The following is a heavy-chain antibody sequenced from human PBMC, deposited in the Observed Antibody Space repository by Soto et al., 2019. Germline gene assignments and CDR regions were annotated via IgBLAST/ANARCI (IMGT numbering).Heavy chain of an antibody. Sequence: ASVKVSCKASGYTFTSYGISWVRQAPGQGLEWMGWISAYNGNTNYAQKLQGRVTMTTDTSTSTAYMELRSLRSDDTAVYYCARNYDFWSGYYSLASYYYGMDVWGQGTTVTVSS. CDR2: ISAYNGNT. CDR3: ARNYDFWSGYYSLASYYYGMDV. J-gene: IGHJ6*02. V-gene: IGHV1-18*01. D-gene: IGHD3-3*01. CDR1: GYTFTSYG.